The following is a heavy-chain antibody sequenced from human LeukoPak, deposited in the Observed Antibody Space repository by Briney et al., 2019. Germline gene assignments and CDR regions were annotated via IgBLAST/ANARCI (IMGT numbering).Heavy chain of an antibody. Sequence: GGTLRLSCAASRFTFSSYSMTWVRQAPGQGLEWISIISSTSEAIFYADSLKGRFPLSRDNAKNSLYLQMDGLRDEDTAVYYCARGATDTTRWFDPWGQGTLVTVSS. CDR2: ISSTSEAI. V-gene: IGHV3-21*06. J-gene: IGHJ5*02. D-gene: IGHD1-7*01. CDR1: RFTFSSYS. CDR3: ARGATDTTRWFDP.